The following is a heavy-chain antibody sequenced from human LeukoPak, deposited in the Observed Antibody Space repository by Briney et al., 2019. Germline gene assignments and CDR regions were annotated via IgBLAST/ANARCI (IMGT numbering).Heavy chain of an antibody. J-gene: IGHJ4*02. CDR2: IDNGGSNT. Sequence: GGSLRLSCTASGFTFSSYWMHWVRQAPGKGLVWVSRIDNGGSNTLYADSVKGRFTISRDNSKNTLYLQMNSLRAEDTAVYYCAKPYDSSGYYWGVVVTPAGYWGQGTLVTVSS. D-gene: IGHD3-22*01. CDR1: GFTFSSYW. V-gene: IGHV3-74*01. CDR3: AKPYDSSGYYWGVVVTPAGY.